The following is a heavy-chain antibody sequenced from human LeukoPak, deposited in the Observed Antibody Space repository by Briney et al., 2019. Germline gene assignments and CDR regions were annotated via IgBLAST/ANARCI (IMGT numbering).Heavy chain of an antibody. CDR1: GYTFTSYG. D-gene: IGHD5-12*01. J-gene: IGHJ4*02. CDR2: ISAYNGNT. V-gene: IGHV1-18*01. CDR3: AAIGYSGYDSGY. Sequence: ASVKVSCKASGYTFTSYGISWVRQAPGQGLEWMGWISAYNGNTNYAQKLQGRVTMTTDTSTSIAYMELRSLRSDDTAVYYCAAIGYSGYDSGYWGQGTLVTVSS.